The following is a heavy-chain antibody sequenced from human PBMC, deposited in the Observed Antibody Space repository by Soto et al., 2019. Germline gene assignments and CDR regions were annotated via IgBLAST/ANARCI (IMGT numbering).Heavy chain of an antibody. D-gene: IGHD6-13*01. J-gene: IGHJ6*02. V-gene: IGHV4-61*01. Sequence: SETLSLTCTVSGGSVSSGSYYWSWIRQPPGKGLEWIGYIYYSGSTNYNPSLKSRVTISVDTSKNQFSLKLSSVTAADTAVYYCARGAGYSSTIYYYGMDVWGQGTTVTVSS. CDR1: GGSVSSGSYY. CDR2: IYYSGST. CDR3: ARGAGYSSTIYYYGMDV.